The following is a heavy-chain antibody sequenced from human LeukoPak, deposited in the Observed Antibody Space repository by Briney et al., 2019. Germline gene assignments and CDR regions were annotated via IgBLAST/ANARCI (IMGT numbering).Heavy chain of an antibody. Sequence: SSETLSLTCTVSGGSISSGSYYWSWIRQPAGKGLEWIGEINHSGSTNYNPSLKSRVTISVDTSKNQFSLKLSSVTAADTAVYYCARGGYSYGSVQFGPWGQGTLVTVSS. V-gene: IGHV4-61*10. CDR2: INHSGST. J-gene: IGHJ5*02. CDR1: GGSISSGSYY. CDR3: ARGGYSYGSVQFGP. D-gene: IGHD5-18*01.